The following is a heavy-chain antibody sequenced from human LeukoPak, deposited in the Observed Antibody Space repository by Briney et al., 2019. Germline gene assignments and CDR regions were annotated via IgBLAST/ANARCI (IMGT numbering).Heavy chain of an antibody. Sequence: SETLSLTCTVSGGSISSSSYYWGWIRQPPGKGLEWIGSIYYSGSTYYNPSLKSRVTISVDTSKNQFSLNLSSVTAADTAVYYCARHVFRNPQDYYDSSDTRSGWFDPWGQGTLVTVSS. CDR3: ARHVFRNPQDYYDSSDTRSGWFDP. CDR1: GGSISSSSYY. V-gene: IGHV4-39*01. D-gene: IGHD3-22*01. CDR2: IYYSGST. J-gene: IGHJ5*02.